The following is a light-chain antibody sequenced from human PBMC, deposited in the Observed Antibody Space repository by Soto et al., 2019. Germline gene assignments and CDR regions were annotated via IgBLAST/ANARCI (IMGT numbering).Light chain of an antibody. J-gene: IGKJ1*01. CDR3: QQYTENSGT. Sequence: LSASVGDRVTITCRASQSISSYLNWYQQKPGKAPKVLIYDASSLESGVPSRFCGSESGTEFTLTISSLQPDDIATYYCQQYTENSGTFGQGTKVDIK. CDR1: QSISSY. CDR2: DAS. V-gene: IGKV1-5*01.